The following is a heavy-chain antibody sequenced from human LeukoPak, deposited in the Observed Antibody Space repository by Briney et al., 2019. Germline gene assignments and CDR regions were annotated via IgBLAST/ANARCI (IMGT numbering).Heavy chain of an antibody. CDR1: GFTFSSYT. CDR3: TRGARDCDY. CDR2: FSGNGGRT. J-gene: IGHJ4*02. V-gene: IGHV3-23*01. D-gene: IGHD2-21*01. Sequence: GGSLRLSCAASGFTFSSYTMSWARQAPGKGLEWVAAFSGNGGRTYYVDSVKGRFTISRDNSENTVYLQMESLRVEDTAVYYCTRGARDCDYWGQGTLVTVSS.